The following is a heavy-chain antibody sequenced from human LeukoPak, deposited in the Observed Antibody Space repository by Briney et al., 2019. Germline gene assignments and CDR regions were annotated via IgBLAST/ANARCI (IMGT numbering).Heavy chain of an antibody. V-gene: IGHV4-61*08. CDR3: ARFSPGAAAGSFDY. J-gene: IGHJ4*02. CDR1: GGSISSGDYY. D-gene: IGHD6-13*01. Sequence: SETLSLTCTVSGGSISSGDYYWSWVRQPPGKGLEWIGYICCSGSTNYNPSLKSRVTISVDTSKNQFSLKLSSVTAADTAVYYCARFSPGAAAGSFDYWGQGTLVTVSS. CDR2: ICCSGST.